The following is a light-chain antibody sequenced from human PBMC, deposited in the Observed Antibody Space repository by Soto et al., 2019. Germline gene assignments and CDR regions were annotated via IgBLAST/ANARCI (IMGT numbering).Light chain of an antibody. Sequence: QSALTQPPSVSGAPGQRVTISCTGSSSNIGAGYDVHWYQNLPGAAPKLLIYDNSNRPSGVPDRFSGSKSGTSASLAITGLQAEDETDYYCQSYDSSLSGPWVFGGGTKVTVL. J-gene: IGLJ3*02. V-gene: IGLV1-40*01. CDR3: QSYDSSLSGPWV. CDR1: SSNIGAGYD. CDR2: DNS.